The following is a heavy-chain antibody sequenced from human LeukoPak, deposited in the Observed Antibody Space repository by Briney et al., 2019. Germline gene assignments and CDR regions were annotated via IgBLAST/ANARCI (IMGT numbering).Heavy chain of an antibody. V-gene: IGHV3-23*01. D-gene: IGHD6-19*01. CDR3: VGSGVQGNGTFDY. CDR1: GFTFSSYA. J-gene: IGHJ4*02. Sequence: GGSLRLSCAASGFTFSSYAMSWVRQAPGKGLEWVSAISGSGGSTYYAEKVKGRFTISRDNSKNTLYLQMNSLRAEDTAVYYCVGSGVQGNGTFDYWGQGSLVTVSS. CDR2: ISGSGGST.